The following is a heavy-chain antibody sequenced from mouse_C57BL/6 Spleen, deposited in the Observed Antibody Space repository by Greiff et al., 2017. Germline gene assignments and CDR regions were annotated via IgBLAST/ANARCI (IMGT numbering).Heavy chain of an antibody. V-gene: IGHV7-3*01. CDR1: GFTFTDYY. D-gene: IGHD4-1*01. CDR3: ARYDWDDWYFDV. Sequence: EVKVVESGGGLVQPGGSLSLSCAASGFTFTDYYMSWVRQPPGKALEWLGFIRNKANGYTTEYSASVKGRFTISRDNSQSILYLQMNALRAEDSATYYCARYDWDDWYFDVWGTGTTVTVSS. CDR2: IRNKANGYTT. J-gene: IGHJ1*03.